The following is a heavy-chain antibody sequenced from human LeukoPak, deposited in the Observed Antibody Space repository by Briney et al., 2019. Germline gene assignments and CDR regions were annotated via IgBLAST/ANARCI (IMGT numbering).Heavy chain of an antibody. CDR1: EFSVGSNY. D-gene: IGHD2-2*01. Sequence: GGSLRLSCAASEFSVGSNYMTWVRQAPGKGLEWVSLIYSGGSTYYADSVKGRFTISRDNSKKTLYLQMNSLRAEDTAVYYCARATLGYCSSTSCRTPFDPWGQGTLVTVSS. V-gene: IGHV3-66*01. CDR3: ARATLGYCSSTSCRTPFDP. CDR2: IYSGGST. J-gene: IGHJ5*02.